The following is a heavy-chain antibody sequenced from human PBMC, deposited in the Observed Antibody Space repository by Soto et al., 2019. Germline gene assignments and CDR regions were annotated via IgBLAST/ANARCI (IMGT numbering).Heavy chain of an antibody. CDR3: AKDHGVRGIMTNLFDS. CDR2: ISGSGDRT. V-gene: IGHV3-23*01. J-gene: IGHJ5*01. Sequence: EVQLLESGGGLVQPGGSLRISCTASGFTFDNYAMGWVRQAPGKGLEWVAVISGSGDRTNYVDSVKGRFTISRDNSKNRLYLQMKSLRAEDTALYYCAKDHGVRGIMTNLFDSWGQGTLVAVSS. CDR1: GFTFDNYA. D-gene: IGHD3-10*01.